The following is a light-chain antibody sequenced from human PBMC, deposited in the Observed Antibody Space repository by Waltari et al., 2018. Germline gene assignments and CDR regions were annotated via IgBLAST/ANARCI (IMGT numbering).Light chain of an antibody. CDR1: TVGNYD. Sequence: SYDLSQPSSVSVAPGQTATITCSGRTVGNYDVNWYQKKTGLSPVLVIYEDSLRASGIPERFSVSNSANTATLIIREAQVVDEAEYYCQVWHSSTAVFGGGTKLTVL. V-gene: IGLV3-1*01. CDR3: QVWHSSTAV. CDR2: EDS. J-gene: IGLJ2*01.